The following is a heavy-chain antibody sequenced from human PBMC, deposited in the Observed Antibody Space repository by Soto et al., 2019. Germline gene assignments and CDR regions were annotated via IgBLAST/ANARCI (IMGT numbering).Heavy chain of an antibody. D-gene: IGHD6-19*01. CDR1: GFTFNSYG. V-gene: IGHV3-30*03. CDR3: ARSPGIAVAGRGYYFDY. J-gene: IGHJ4*02. Sequence: GGSLRLSCAASGFTFNSYGMHWVRQAPGKGLEWVAVISYDGSNKYYADSVKGRFTISRDNSKNTLYLQMNSLRAEDTAVYYCARSPGIAVAGRGYYFDYWGQGTLVTVSS. CDR2: ISYDGSNK.